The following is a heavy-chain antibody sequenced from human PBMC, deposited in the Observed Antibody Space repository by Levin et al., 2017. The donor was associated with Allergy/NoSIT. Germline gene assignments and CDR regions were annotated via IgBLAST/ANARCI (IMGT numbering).Heavy chain of an antibody. CDR3: ARALYCGGDCALDY. CDR1: GFTFSSYS. Sequence: GESLKISCAASGFTFSSYSMNWVRQAPGKGLEWVSSISSSSSYIYYADSVKGRFTISRDNAKNSLYLQMNSLRAEDTAVYYCARALYCGGDCALDYWGQGTLVTVSS. CDR2: ISSSSSYI. J-gene: IGHJ4*02. V-gene: IGHV3-21*01. D-gene: IGHD2-21*01.